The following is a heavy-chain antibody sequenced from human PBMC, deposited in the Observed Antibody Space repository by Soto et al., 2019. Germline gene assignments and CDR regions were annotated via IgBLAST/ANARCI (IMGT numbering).Heavy chain of an antibody. J-gene: IGHJ6*02. CDR3: ATQTGLYYYGMDV. Sequence: SETLSLTCTVSGGSINAFFWSWVRQPPGKGLESIGYIFYSGSTNYNPSLKSRVTISLDTSKTQFSLNLTSVTAADTAVYYCATQTGLYYYGMDVWGQGTTVTVSS. CDR2: IFYSGST. V-gene: IGHV4-59*01. CDR1: GGSINAFF.